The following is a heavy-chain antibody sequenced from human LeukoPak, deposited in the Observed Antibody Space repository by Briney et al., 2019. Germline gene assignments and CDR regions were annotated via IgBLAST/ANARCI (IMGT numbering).Heavy chain of an antibody. V-gene: IGHV4-31*03. CDR1: GGSISSGGYH. CDR2: MKDRGST. J-gene: IGHJ5*02. Sequence: SQTLSLTCTVSGGSISSGGYHWSWVRQHPGKGLEWIGYMKDRGSTYHNPSLKSRVTISVDTSKNQFSLRLSSVTAADTAVYYCARFYYDSSGYPRWFDPWGQGTLVTVSS. CDR3: ARFYYDSSGYPRWFDP. D-gene: IGHD3-22*01.